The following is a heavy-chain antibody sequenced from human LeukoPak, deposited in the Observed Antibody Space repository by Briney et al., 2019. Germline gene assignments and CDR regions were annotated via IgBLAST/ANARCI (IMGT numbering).Heavy chain of an antibody. CDR2: ISYDGSNK. CDR3: ARDFHITMVRGVISSVFDY. D-gene: IGHD3-10*01. V-gene: IGHV3-30-3*01. CDR1: GFTFSSHA. Sequence: PGGSLRLSCAASGFTFSSHAMHWVRQAPGKGLEWVAVISYDGSNKYYADSVKGRFTISRDNSKNTLYLQMNSLRAEDTAVYYCARDFHITMVRGVISSVFDYWGQGTLVTVSS. J-gene: IGHJ4*02.